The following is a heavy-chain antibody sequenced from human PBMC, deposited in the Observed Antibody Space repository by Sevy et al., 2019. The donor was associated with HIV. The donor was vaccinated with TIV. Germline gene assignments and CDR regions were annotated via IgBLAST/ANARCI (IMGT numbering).Heavy chain of an antibody. Sequence: GGSLRLSCTTSGFTFGDYAMGWFRQAPGKGLGWVGFIRTTASGGTTDYAASVKGTFIISRDDSKSIAYLQMNSLKTEDTAVYYCTRSFSVTWYPHYWGQGTLVTVSS. D-gene: IGHD6-13*01. CDR3: TRSFSVTWYPHY. CDR2: IRTTASGGTT. J-gene: IGHJ4*02. CDR1: GFTFGDYA. V-gene: IGHV3-49*03.